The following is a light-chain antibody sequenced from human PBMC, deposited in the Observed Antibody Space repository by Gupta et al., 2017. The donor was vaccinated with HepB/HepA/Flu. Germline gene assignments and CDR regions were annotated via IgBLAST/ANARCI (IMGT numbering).Light chain of an antibody. CDR2: AAS. J-gene: IGKJ4*01. V-gene: IGKV3-15*01. Sequence: EIVMTQSPATLSVSPGERATLSCRASQSVSSNFAWYQQKPGQAPRLLIYAASTRATGVPARFRGSGSETEFTRTISSLQSEDFAVYYCQQYDNWPLTFGGGTKVEIK. CDR1: QSVSSN. CDR3: QQYDNWPLT.